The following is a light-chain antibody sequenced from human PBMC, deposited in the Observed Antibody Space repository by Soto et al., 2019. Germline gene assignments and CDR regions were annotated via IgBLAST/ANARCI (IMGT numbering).Light chain of an antibody. CDR1: QSVSSD. CDR2: GAS. Sequence: EIVMTQSPATLSVSPGERATLSCRASQSVSSDLAWYQQRPAQAPSLLIYGASTRATGIPARFSGSGSGTEFTLTISSLQSEDVAVYYCQQYNKWPPRFTFGPGTKVEIK. V-gene: IGKV3-15*01. CDR3: QQYNKWPPRFT. J-gene: IGKJ3*01.